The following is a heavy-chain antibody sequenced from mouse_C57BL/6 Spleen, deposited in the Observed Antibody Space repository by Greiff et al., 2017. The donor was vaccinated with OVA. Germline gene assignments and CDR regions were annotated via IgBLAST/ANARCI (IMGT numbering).Heavy chain of an antibody. D-gene: IGHD2-3*01. CDR1: GFTFSDYG. V-gene: IGHV5-17*01. CDR2: ISSGSSTI. J-gene: IGHJ3*01. Sequence: EVKVVESGGGLVKPGGSLKLSCAASGFTFSDYGMHWVRQAPEKGLEWVAYISSGSSTIYYADTVKGRFTISRDNAKNTLFLQMTSLRSEDTAMYYCARPLYDGYGGYWGQGNLVTVSA. CDR3: ARPLYDGYGGY.